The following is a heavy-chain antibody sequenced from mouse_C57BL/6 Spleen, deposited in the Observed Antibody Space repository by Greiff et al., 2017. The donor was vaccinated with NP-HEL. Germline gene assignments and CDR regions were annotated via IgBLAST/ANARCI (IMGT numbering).Heavy chain of an antibody. V-gene: IGHV1-50*01. J-gene: IGHJ4*01. Sequence: QVQLQQPGAELVKPGASVKLSCKASGYTFTSYWMQWVKQRPGQGLEWIGEIDPSDSYTNYNQKFKGKATLTVDTSSSTAYMQLSSLTSEDSAVYCGARRGYYGSSFAMDYWGQGTSVTVSS. CDR3: ARRGYYGSSFAMDY. D-gene: IGHD1-1*01. CDR1: GYTFTSYW. CDR2: IDPSDSYT.